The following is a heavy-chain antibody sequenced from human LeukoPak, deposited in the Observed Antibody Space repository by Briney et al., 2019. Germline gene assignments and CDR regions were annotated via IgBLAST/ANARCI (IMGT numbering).Heavy chain of an antibody. CDR1: GGPISSSRYY. J-gene: IGHJ4*02. V-gene: IGHV4-39*01. CDR2: IYYSGST. CDR3: ASVFYSSGLDGFDY. D-gene: IGHD6-19*01. Sequence: SETLSLTCTVSGGPISSSRYYWGWIRQPPGKGLECIGTIYYSGSTYYNPSLKSRVTLSVDTSKNQFSLKLSSVTAADTAVYYCASVFYSSGLDGFDYWGQGTLVTVSS.